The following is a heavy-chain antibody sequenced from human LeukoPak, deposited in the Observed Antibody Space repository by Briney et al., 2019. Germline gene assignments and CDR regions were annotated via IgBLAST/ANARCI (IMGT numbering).Heavy chain of an antibody. J-gene: IGHJ5*02. Sequence: GGSLRLSCAASGFTFSTYSMNWVRQAPGKGLEWVSFISSSSSYIYYADSVKGRFTISRDNAKNSLYLQMNSLRAEDTAVYYCAKQAALNYGSGTVDWFDPWGQGTLVTVSS. CDR2: ISSSSSYI. CDR3: AKQAALNYGSGTVDWFDP. V-gene: IGHV3-21*04. CDR1: GFTFSTYS. D-gene: IGHD3-10*01.